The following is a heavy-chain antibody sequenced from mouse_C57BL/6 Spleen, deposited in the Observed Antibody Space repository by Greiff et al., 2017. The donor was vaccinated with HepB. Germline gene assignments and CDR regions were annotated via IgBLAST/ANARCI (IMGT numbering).Heavy chain of an antibody. CDR1: GYTFTSYW. Sequence: VKLQQPGAELVMPGASVKLSCKASGYTFTSYWMHWVKQRPGQGLEWIGEIDPSDSYTNYNQKFKGKSTLTVDKSSSTAYMQLSSLTSEDSAVYYCARGDYGGRDYWGQGTTLTVSS. D-gene: IGHD2-4*01. V-gene: IGHV1-69*01. CDR2: IDPSDSYT. J-gene: IGHJ2*01. CDR3: ARGDYGGRDY.